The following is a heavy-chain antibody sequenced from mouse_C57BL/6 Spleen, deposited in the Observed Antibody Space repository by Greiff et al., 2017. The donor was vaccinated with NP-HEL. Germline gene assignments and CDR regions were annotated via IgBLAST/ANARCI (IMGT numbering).Heavy chain of an antibody. CDR2: IYPGDGDT. V-gene: IGHV1-82*01. CDR3: AREEIYDGYYVWFAY. J-gene: IGHJ3*01. D-gene: IGHD2-3*01. Sequence: VQLQQSGPELVKPGASVKISCKASGYAFSSSWMNWVKQRPGKGLEWIGRIYPGDGDTNYNGKFKGKATLTADKSSSTAYMQLSSLTSEDSAVYFCAREEIYDGYYVWFAYWGQRTLVTVSA. CDR1: GYAFSSSW.